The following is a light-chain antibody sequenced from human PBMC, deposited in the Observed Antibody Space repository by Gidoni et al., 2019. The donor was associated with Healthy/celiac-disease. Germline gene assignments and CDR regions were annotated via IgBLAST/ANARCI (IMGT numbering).Light chain of an antibody. CDR1: QSISSY. V-gene: IGKV1-39*01. Sequence: DIQMTQSPSSLSASVGDRVTITCRASQSISSYLNWYQQKPGKAPKLLIYAASSLQRGVPSRCSGSGSGKDFTLTISSLQPEDFATYYSQQSYSTPLTFGGGTKVEIK. CDR3: QQSYSTPLT. CDR2: AAS. J-gene: IGKJ4*01.